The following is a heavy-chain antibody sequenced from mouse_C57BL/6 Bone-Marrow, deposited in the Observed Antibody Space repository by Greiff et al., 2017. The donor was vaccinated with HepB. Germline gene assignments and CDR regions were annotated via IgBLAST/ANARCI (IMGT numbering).Heavy chain of an antibody. V-gene: IGHV5-6*01. CDR1: GFTFSSYG. Sequence: EVKLVESGGDLVKPGGSLKLSCAASGFTFSSYGMSWVRQTPDKRLEWVATISSGGSYTYYPDSVKGRFTISRDNAKNTLYLQMSSLKSEDTAMYYCARHRKLYDGTLYAMDYWGQGTSVTVSS. J-gene: IGHJ4*01. CDR2: ISSGGSYT. D-gene: IGHD2-3*01. CDR3: ARHRKLYDGTLYAMDY.